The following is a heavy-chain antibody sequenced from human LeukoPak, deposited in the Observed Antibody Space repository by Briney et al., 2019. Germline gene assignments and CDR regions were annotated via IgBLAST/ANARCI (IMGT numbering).Heavy chain of an antibody. V-gene: IGHV5-10-1*01. CDR2: IDPSDSYT. J-gene: IGHJ4*02. D-gene: IGHD2-2*01. Sequence: GASLKISCKGSGYSFTNYWISSVRRMPRKRLEWMWRIDPSDSYTNYCPCFQCHVTISADKSISTAYLQWSSLKASDTAMYYCARRLYCSSTSCQPDYWGQGTLVTVSS. CDR3: ARRLYCSSTSCQPDY. CDR1: GYSFTNYW.